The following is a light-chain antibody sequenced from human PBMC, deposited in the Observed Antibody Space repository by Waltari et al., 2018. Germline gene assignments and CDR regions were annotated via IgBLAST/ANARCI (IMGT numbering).Light chain of an antibody. CDR3: CSYAASVHWL. V-gene: IGLV2-11*02. Sequence: QSALTQPRSVSGSPGQSVTISCTGTSSDVGGYNYVSWYQQHPGRAPQLIIYDVDKRPSGVPDRFFGSKSGNTASLTISGLQADDESDFYCCSYAASVHWLFGGGTKVTVL. CDR2: DVD. CDR1: SSDVGGYNY. J-gene: IGLJ3*02.